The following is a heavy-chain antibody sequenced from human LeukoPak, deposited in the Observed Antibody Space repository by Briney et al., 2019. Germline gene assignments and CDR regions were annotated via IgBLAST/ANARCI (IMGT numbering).Heavy chain of an antibody. J-gene: IGHJ4*02. Sequence: GGSLRLSCAASVFTFNTYSMNWVRQAPGKGLEWVSYISSSRSTIYYADSVKGRFTISRDNAKNSLYQQMNSLRDEDTAVYYCARAVAGFDYWGQGTLVTVSS. CDR3: ARAVAGFDY. D-gene: IGHD6-19*01. CDR2: ISSSRSTI. CDR1: VFTFNTYS. V-gene: IGHV3-48*02.